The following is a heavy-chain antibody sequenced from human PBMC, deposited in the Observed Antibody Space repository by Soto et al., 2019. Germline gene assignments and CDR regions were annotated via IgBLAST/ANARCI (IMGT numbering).Heavy chain of an antibody. CDR3: ASTPQGDYFDY. J-gene: IGHJ4*02. CDR2: ISWNSGSI. V-gene: IGHV3-9*01. CDR1: GFTFDDYA. D-gene: IGHD2-2*01. Sequence: GGSLRLSCAASGFTFDDYAMHWVRQAPGKGLEWVSGISWNSGSIGYADSVKGRFTISRDNAKNSLYLQMNSLRAEDTALYYCASTPQGDYFDYWGQGTLVTVSS.